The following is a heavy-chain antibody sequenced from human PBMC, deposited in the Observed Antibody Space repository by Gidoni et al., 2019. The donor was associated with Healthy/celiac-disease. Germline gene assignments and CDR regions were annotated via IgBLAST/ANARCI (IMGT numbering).Heavy chain of an antibody. CDR3: ARLLAVNSTVDYYGMDV. D-gene: IGHD4-17*01. CDR1: GYSFTSYW. V-gene: IGHV5-51*01. J-gene: IGHJ6*02. Sequence: EVQLVQSGAEVKKPGESLKISCKGSGYSFTSYWIGWVRQMPGNGREWMGIIDPVDSDTRYRPSFQGQVTISAEKSISTAYLQWSSLKASENARYYCARLLAVNSTVDYYGMDVWGQGTTVTVSS. CDR2: IDPVDSDT.